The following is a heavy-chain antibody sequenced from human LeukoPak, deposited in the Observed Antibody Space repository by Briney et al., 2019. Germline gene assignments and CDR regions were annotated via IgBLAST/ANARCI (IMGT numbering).Heavy chain of an antibody. J-gene: IGHJ4*02. CDR3: AKTHSSSWYSNDY. Sequence: PGGSLRLSCAASGFTFSDYYMSWIRQAPGKGLEWVSAITGSGGSTYYADSVKGRFTISRDNSKNTLYLQVNSLRAEDTAVYYCAKTHSSSWYSNDYWGQGTLVTVSS. V-gene: IGHV3-23*01. CDR1: GFTFSDYY. D-gene: IGHD6-13*01. CDR2: ITGSGGST.